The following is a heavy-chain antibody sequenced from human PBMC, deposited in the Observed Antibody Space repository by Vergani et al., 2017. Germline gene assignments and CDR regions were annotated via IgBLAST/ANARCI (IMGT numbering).Heavy chain of an antibody. J-gene: IGHJ3*02. V-gene: IGHV4-59*01. CDR2: SYFRGST. CDR3: ARNPYCGGDCYADSFDI. D-gene: IGHD2-21*02. CDR1: GGSISSYY. Sequence: QVQLQESGPGLVTPSETLSLTCTVSGGSISSYYWSWIRQPPGKGLEWIGYSYFRGSTNYNPSLKSRVTISVEPSKNQFSLKLSSVAAADTAVYYCARNPYCGGDCYADSFDIWSQGTTVTVPS.